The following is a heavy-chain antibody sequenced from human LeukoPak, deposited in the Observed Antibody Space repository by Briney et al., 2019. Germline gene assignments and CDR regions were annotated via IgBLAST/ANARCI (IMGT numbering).Heavy chain of an antibody. D-gene: IGHD3-10*01. Sequence: ASVKVSCKASGYTFTSYDINWVRQATGQGLEWMGWMNPNSGNTGYAQKFQGRVTMTRNTSISTAYMELSSLRSEDTAVYYCASGGSSNLWGDWFDPWGQGTLVTVSS. CDR1: GYTFTSYD. V-gene: IGHV1-8*01. J-gene: IGHJ5*02. CDR2: MNPNSGNT. CDR3: ASGGSSNLWGDWFDP.